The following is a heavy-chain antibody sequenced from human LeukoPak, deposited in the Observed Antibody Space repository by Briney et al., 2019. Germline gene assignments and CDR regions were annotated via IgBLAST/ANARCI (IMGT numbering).Heavy chain of an antibody. CDR2: IYHSGST. CDR3: AGGGVYYGSGSNWFDP. CDR1: GASISSSNW. Sequence: PSGTLSLTCVVSGASISSSNWWSWVRQPPGRGLEWIGEIYHSGSTNYNPSLKSRVTISLDKSKNQFSLKLNSVTAADTAVYYCAGGGVYYGSGSNWFDPWGQGTLVTVSS. V-gene: IGHV4-4*02. D-gene: IGHD3-10*01. J-gene: IGHJ5*02.